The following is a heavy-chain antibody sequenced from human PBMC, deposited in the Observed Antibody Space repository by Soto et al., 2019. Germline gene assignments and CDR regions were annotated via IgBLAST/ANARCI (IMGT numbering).Heavy chain of an antibody. CDR2: IWYDGSNK. V-gene: IGHV3-33*01. Sequence: GGSLRLSCAASGFTFSSYGMHWVRQAPGKGLEWVAVIWYDGSNKYYADSVKGRFTISRDNSKNTLYLQMNSLRAEDTAVYYCARGFGDAQIAAAGQIDYWGQGTLVTVSS. D-gene: IGHD6-13*01. CDR1: GFTFSSYG. CDR3: ARGFGDAQIAAAGQIDY. J-gene: IGHJ4*02.